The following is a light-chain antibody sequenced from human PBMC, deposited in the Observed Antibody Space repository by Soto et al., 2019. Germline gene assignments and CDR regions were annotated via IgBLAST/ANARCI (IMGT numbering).Light chain of an antibody. CDR1: QSVSNQ. CDR3: QQRRSWPIT. V-gene: IGKV3D-11*02. J-gene: IGKJ5*01. CDR2: DTS. Sequence: EIVLTQSPATLSLSPGERATLSCRASQSVSNQLGWYQQKPGQAPRLLIFDTSKRATGIPARFSGSGAGTDYTLSISSLEPEDFAVYYCQQRRSWPITFGQGTRLEI.